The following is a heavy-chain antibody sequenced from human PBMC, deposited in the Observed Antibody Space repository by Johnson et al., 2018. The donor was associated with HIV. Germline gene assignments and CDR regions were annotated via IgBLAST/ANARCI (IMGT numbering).Heavy chain of an antibody. Sequence: QMLLVESGGGLVQPGRSLRVSCAASGFTFDDYAMHWVRQAPGKGLEWVAIISYDGGSKYYADSVKGRFTVSRDNSKNTLYLQMNSLRVEDMGVYYCAKGLYYYDSSDYDVPEVWGQGTTVTVSS. CDR3: AKGLYYYDSSDYDVPEV. CDR2: ISYDGGSK. D-gene: IGHD3-22*01. CDR1: GFTFDDYA. J-gene: IGHJ3*01. V-gene: IGHV3-30*04.